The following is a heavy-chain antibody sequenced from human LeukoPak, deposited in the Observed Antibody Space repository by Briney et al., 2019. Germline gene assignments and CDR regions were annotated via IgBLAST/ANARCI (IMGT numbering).Heavy chain of an antibody. CDR1: GFTFKDYG. CDR3: AKHMRATNTYSFFGLDV. CDR2: INWNGGGT. V-gene: IGHV3-9*01. D-gene: IGHD1-26*01. Sequence: GGSLRLSCAAAGFTFKDYGMHWVRQPPGKGLEWVSSINWNGGGTDYADSVKGRFTTSRDNAKNSLYLQLSSLRPEDTALYYCAKHMRATNTYSFFGLDVWGQGTTVTVSS. J-gene: IGHJ6*02.